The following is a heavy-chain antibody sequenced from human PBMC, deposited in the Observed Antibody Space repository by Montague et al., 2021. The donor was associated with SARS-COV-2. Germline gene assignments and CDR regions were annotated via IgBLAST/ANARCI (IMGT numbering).Heavy chain of an antibody. V-gene: IGHV4-59*01. J-gene: IGHJ5*02. CDR1: NGSISSYY. CDR2: IYYRGST. CDR3: AREGLNNWFDP. Sequence: SETLSLTCSVSNGSISSYYWSWVRQPPGKRLEWIGYIYYRGSTNYNPSLESRVTISVDTSKNQFSLKLRFVTAADTAVYFCAREGLNNWFDPWGQGTLVIVSS.